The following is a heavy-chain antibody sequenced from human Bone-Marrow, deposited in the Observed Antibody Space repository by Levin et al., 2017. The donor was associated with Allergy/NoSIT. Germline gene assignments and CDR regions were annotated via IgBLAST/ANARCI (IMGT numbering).Heavy chain of an antibody. D-gene: IGHD6-19*01. V-gene: IGHV3-30*18. CDR3: AKAGRGWPFDY. Sequence: HPGGSLRLSCAASGIIFNADGVHWVRQAPGKGLEWVAVVSFDGTQTFYADSVKGRFTISRDNSKNTVYLQMSSLRDDDTAVYYCAKAGRGWPFDYWGQGTLVTVSS. CDR2: VSFDGTQT. J-gene: IGHJ4*02. CDR1: GIIFNADG.